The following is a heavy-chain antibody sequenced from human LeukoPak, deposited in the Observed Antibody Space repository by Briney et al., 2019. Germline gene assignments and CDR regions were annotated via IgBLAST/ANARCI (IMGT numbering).Heavy chain of an antibody. D-gene: IGHD3-3*01. V-gene: IGHV3-23*01. CDR1: GFTFSSYG. CDR3: AKDTKFDP. J-gene: IGHJ5*02. Sequence: GGSLRLSCAASGFTFSSYGMSWVRQAPGKGLDWVSSISGSHGSTYYADSVKGRFTISRDNSKNTLYLQMNSLRAEDTAVYYCAKDTKFDPWGQGTLVTVSS. CDR2: ISGSHGST.